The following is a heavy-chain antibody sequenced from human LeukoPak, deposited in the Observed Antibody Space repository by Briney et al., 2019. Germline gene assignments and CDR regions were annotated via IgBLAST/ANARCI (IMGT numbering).Heavy chain of an antibody. CDR3: ARQPGGSIAFDI. Sequence: PSETLSLTCSVSGGSITTHYWAWIRQPPGQGLEWIGYINYNGNTHYKPSLESRVTMSVDTSKNHFSLRLTSVTAADTAVYYCARQPGGSIAFDIWGQGTMVSVSS. J-gene: IGHJ3*02. D-gene: IGHD1-14*01. V-gene: IGHV4-59*11. CDR1: GGSITTHY. CDR2: INYNGNT.